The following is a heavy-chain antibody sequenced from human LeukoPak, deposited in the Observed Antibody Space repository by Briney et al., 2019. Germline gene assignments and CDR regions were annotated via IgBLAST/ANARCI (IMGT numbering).Heavy chain of an antibody. CDR2: IRSKAYGGTT. J-gene: IGHJ4*02. CDR3: IRTVRTPDY. V-gene: IGHV3-49*03. CDR1: GFNFGDYA. D-gene: IGHD1-14*01. Sequence: GGSLRLSCTASGFNFGDYAISWIRQAPGRGPEWVGFIRSKAYGGTTEDAASVKGRFTISRDDSKSIVYLQMNSLKTEDTGVYYCIRTVRTPDYWGQGTLVTVSS.